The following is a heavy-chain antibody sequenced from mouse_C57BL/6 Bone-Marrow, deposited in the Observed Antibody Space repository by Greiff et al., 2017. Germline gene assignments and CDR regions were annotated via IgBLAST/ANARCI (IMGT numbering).Heavy chain of an antibody. J-gene: IGHJ4*01. V-gene: IGHV1-50*01. CDR2: IDPSDSYT. CDR3: ALYGNYMFYAMDY. D-gene: IGHD2-1*01. Sequence: VQLQQPGAELVKPGASVKLSCKASGYTFTSYWMQWVKQRPGQGLEWIGEIDPSDSYTNYNQKFKGKATLTVDTASSTAYMQLSSLTSEDSAVYYCALYGNYMFYAMDYWGQGTSVTVSS. CDR1: GYTFTSYW.